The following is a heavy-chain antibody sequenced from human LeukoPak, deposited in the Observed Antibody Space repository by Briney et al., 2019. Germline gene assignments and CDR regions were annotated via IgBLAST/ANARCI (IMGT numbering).Heavy chain of an antibody. CDR1: GFPFSYYW. V-gene: IGHV3-74*01. D-gene: IGHD4-11*01. CDR2: IDGDGSST. J-gene: IGHJ3*02. Sequence: PGGSLRLSCAASGFPFSYYWMHWVRQAPGKGLVWVSRIDGDGSSTSYADSVKGRFRISRDNAKNTVYLQMDSLRAEDTAVYYCARVGRLQSFDAFDIWGQGTTVTVSS. CDR3: ARVGRLQSFDAFDI.